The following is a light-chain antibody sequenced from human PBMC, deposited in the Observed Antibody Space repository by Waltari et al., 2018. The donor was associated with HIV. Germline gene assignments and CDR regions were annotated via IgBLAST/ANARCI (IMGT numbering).Light chain of an antibody. J-gene: IGKJ1*01. CDR3: QQTYNTPRT. V-gene: IGKV1-39*01. CDR1: QIIGNY. Sequence: DIQMTQSPSSLSASVGDRVTITCRARQIIGNYLNWYQQKPGKAPKVLMFAASTLQSGVPARFSGAGYGTDFTLIISSLQPEDFATYYCQQTYNTPRTFGQGTKVEI. CDR2: AAS.